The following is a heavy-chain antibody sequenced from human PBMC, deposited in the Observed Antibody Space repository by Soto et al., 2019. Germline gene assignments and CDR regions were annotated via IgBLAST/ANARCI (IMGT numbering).Heavy chain of an antibody. CDR2: ISYDGSNK. Sequence: PGGSLRLSCAASGFTFSSYGMHGVRQAPGKGLEWVAVISYDGSNKYYADSVKGRFTISRDNSKNTLYLQMNSLRAEDTAVYYCAKDGGDYAQPLFRYYGMDVWGQGTTVTVSS. D-gene: IGHD4-17*01. CDR1: GFTFSSYG. CDR3: AKDGGDYAQPLFRYYGMDV. J-gene: IGHJ6*02. V-gene: IGHV3-30*18.